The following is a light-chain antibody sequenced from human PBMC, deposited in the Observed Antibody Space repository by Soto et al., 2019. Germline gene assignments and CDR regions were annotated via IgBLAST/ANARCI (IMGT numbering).Light chain of an antibody. CDR2: AAA. Sequence: EIVLTQSPGTLSLSPGARATLSCRASQSVSNNYLAWYQQKPGQTPRLLIYAAASRISGIAARFSGSGSGTDFTLTTSSMEPEDFAVDYCQQYGSSPPRTFGQGTKVEIK. J-gene: IGKJ1*01. CDR3: QQYGSSPPRT. CDR1: QSVSNNY. V-gene: IGKV3-20*01.